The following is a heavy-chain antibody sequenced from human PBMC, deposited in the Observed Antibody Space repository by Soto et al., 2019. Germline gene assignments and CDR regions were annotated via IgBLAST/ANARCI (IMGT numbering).Heavy chain of an antibody. CDR1: GFMFDSYA. Sequence: EVQLVESGGGLVQPGGSLRLSCVASGFMFDSYAMNWVRQAPGKGLEWVSYISPGGDRIYYAESLKGRITISRDNASNSLSLQMNILSDDDTAVYYCTKSADSAGWGVDFWGQGTLVTVSS. V-gene: IGHV3-48*02. D-gene: IGHD6-19*01. J-gene: IGHJ4*02. CDR2: ISPGGDRI. CDR3: TKSADSAGWGVDF.